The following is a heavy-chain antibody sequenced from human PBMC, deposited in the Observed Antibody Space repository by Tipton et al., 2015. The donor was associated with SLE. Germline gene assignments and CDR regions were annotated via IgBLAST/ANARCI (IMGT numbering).Heavy chain of an antibody. CDR3: VRGKGQGLFDP. CDR2: IKPDGGER. V-gene: IGHV3-7*01. Sequence: SLRLSCAASGFNFNFYAMSWVRQAPGKGLEWVANIKPDGGERDYVDSVQGRFTISRDNARNSLYLQMNSLRVEDTAVYYCVRGKGQGLFDPWGQGTLVTVSS. CDR1: GFNFNFYA. J-gene: IGHJ5*02.